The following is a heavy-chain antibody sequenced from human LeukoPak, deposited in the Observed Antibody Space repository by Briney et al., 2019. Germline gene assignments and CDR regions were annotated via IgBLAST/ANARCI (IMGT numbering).Heavy chain of an antibody. J-gene: IGHJ4*02. CDR3: AKSGLNRFDY. CDR1: AGSISSSSYS. D-gene: IGHD2-15*01. V-gene: IGHV4-39*01. CDR2: IYYSGST. Sequence: SETLSLTCTVSAGSISSSSYSWGWIRQPPGKGLEWIGSIYYSGSTYYNPSLKSRVTISVDTSKNQFSLKLSSVTAADTAVYYCAKSGLNRFDYWGQGTLVTVSS.